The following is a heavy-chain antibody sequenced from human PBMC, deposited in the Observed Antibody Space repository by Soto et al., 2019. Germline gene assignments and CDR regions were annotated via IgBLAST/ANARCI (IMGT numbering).Heavy chain of an antibody. CDR1: GFTFSSYS. CDR3: AREYYYDSSGYPLRAFDI. Sequence: GGSLSLSCAASGFTFSSYSMNWVRPAPGKGLEWVSSISSSSSYIYYADSVKGRFTISRDNAKNSLYLQMNSLRAEDTAVYYCAREYYYDSSGYPLRAFDIWGQGTMVTVSS. D-gene: IGHD3-22*01. V-gene: IGHV3-21*01. CDR2: ISSSSSYI. J-gene: IGHJ3*02.